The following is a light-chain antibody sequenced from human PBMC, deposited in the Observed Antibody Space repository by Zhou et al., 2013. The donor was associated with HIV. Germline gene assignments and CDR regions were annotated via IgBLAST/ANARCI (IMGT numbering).Light chain of an antibody. Sequence: DIVMTQSPLSLPVTPGEPASISCRSNQSLLHSNGYTYLDWFLQKPGQSPQVLIYLASNRASGVPDRFSGSGSGTYFTLKIIRVEAEDVGVYYCMQALQTPVTFGPGTKVDIK. CDR3: MQALQTPVT. CDR2: LAS. CDR1: QSLLHSNGYTY. J-gene: IGKJ3*01. V-gene: IGKV2-28*01.